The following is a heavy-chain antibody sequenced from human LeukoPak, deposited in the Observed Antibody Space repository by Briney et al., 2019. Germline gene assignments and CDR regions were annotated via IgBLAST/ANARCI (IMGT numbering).Heavy chain of an antibody. CDR1: GGSISSYH. D-gene: IGHD5-24*01. Sequence: PSETLSLTCTVSGGSISSYHCSWIRQPPRKELEYIRYIYYSGSTNYDPSLKSRVTISVDTSKNQFSLKLSSVTAADTAVYYCARDDGRDGYNYFQHWGQGTLVTVSS. J-gene: IGHJ1*01. CDR2: IYYSGST. CDR3: ARDDGRDGYNYFQH. V-gene: IGHV4-59*01.